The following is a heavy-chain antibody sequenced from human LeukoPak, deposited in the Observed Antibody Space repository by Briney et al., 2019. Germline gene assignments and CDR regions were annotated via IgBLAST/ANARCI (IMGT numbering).Heavy chain of an antibody. D-gene: IGHD3-22*01. CDR2: IVVGSGNT. CDR3: AASPDYYDSSGYSYYFDY. Sequence: SVKDSCKASGFTFTSSAVQWVRQPRGQGLEWIGWIVVGSGNTNYAQKFQDRVTITRDMSTSTAYMELSSLRSEDTAVYYCAASPDYYDSSGYSYYFDYWGQGTLVTVSS. J-gene: IGHJ4*02. CDR1: GFTFTSSA. V-gene: IGHV1-58*01.